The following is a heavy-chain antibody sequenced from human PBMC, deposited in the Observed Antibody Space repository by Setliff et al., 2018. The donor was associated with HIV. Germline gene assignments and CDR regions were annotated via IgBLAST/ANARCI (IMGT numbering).Heavy chain of an antibody. CDR3: ARPLTMSYNFWGDAFGI. D-gene: IGHD3-3*01. J-gene: IGHJ3*02. V-gene: IGHV4-34*01. CDR2: INHSGST. CDR1: GGSFSGYY. Sequence: SETLSLTCAVYGGSFSGYYWSWIRQPPGKGVEWIGEINHSGSTNYNPSLKSRVTISVDTSKNQFSLKSTSVTAADTAVYYCARPLTMSYNFWGDAFGIWGHGTMVTVSS.